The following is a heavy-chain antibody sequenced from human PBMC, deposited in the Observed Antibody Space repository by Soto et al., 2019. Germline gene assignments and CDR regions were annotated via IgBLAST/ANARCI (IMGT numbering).Heavy chain of an antibody. Sequence: GGSLRLSCTASGGTFISYAMRWVRQAPGKGLEYVSAISSSGGSTYYADSVKGRFTISRDNSKNTLYLQMSSLRAEDTAVYYCVKSTGSITIFGVVINDPDWFDPWGQGTLVTVSS. J-gene: IGHJ5*02. CDR1: GGTFISYA. CDR3: VKSTGSITIFGVVINDPDWFDP. CDR2: ISSSGGST. D-gene: IGHD3-3*01. V-gene: IGHV3-64D*08.